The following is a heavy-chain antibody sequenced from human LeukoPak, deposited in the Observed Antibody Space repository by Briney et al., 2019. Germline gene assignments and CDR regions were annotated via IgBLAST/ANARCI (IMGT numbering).Heavy chain of an antibody. V-gene: IGHV4-61*02. CDR3: ARSQTFYDILTGYRHWFFDL. CDR2: IHTSGSA. D-gene: IGHD3-9*01. J-gene: IGHJ2*01. CDR1: GGSISSGSYY. Sequence: SETLSLTCTVSGGSISSGSYYWSWIRQPAGKGLEWIGRIHTSGSANYNPSLGSRVTISVDTSTNHFSLKLSSVTAADTAVYYCARSQTFYDILTGYRHWFFDLWGRGTLVTVSS.